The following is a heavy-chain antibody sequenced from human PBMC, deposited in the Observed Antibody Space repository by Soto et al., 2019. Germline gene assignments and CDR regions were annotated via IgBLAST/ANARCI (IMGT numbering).Heavy chain of an antibody. D-gene: IGHD6-6*01. Sequence: ASVKVSCKASGYTFTGYYMHWVRQAPGQGLEWMGWINPNSGGTNYAQKFQGRVTMTRDTSISTAYMELSRLRSDDTAVYYCARVRQYSSRRGWFDPWGQGTLVTVSS. CDR1: GYTFTGYY. CDR3: ARVRQYSSRRGWFDP. J-gene: IGHJ5*02. V-gene: IGHV1-2*02. CDR2: INPNSGGT.